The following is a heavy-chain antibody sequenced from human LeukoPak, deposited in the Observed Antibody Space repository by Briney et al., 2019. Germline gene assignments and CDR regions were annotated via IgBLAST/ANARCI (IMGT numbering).Heavy chain of an antibody. CDR3: ARAGLVFDY. CDR1: GFTVSSNY. D-gene: IGHD2-2*01. CDR2: IKQDGSEK. V-gene: IGHV3-7*01. J-gene: IGHJ4*02. Sequence: PGGSLRLSCAASGFTVSSNYMSWVRQAPGKGLEWVANIKQDGSEKYYVDSVKGRFTISRDNAKNSLYLQMNSLRAEDTAVYYCARAGLVFDYWGQGTLVTVSS.